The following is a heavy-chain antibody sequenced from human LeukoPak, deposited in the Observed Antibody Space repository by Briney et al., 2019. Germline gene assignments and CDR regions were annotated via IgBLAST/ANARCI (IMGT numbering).Heavy chain of an antibody. CDR2: IYYSGST. CDR3: ARGGYVLLWFGESDNWFDP. V-gene: IGHV4-59*01. Sequence: SETLSLTCTFSGGSISSYYWSWIRQPPGKALEWIGYIYYSGSTNYNPSLTTRVTISVDTSKNQFSLKLSSVTAADTAVYYCARGGYVLLWFGESDNWFDPWGQGTLVTVSS. CDR1: GGSISSYY. D-gene: IGHD3-10*01. J-gene: IGHJ5*02.